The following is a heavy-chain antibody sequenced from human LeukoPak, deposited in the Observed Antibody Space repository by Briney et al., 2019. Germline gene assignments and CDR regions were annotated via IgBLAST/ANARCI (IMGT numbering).Heavy chain of an antibody. Sequence: SETLSLTCTVSGVSISSSNSYWGRIRQPPGKGLEWIGSIYYTGNTYYNASLKSRVTISIDTSKNQISLRLTSVTATDTATYYCARQTGSGLFTLPGGQGTLVTVSS. J-gene: IGHJ4*02. D-gene: IGHD3/OR15-3a*01. V-gene: IGHV4-39*01. CDR2: IYYTGNT. CDR1: GVSISSSNSY. CDR3: ARQTGSGLFTLP.